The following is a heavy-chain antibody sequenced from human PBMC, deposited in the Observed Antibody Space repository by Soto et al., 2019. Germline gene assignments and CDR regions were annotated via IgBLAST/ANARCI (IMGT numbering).Heavy chain of an antibody. V-gene: IGHV4-31*03. CDR2: IYYSGST. D-gene: IGHD4-17*01. J-gene: IGHJ3*02. CDR1: GGSISSGGYY. Sequence: QVQLQESGPGLVKPSQTLSLTCTVSGGSISSGGYYWSWIRQHPGKGLEWIGYIYYSGSTYYNPSLKSRVTISVDTSKTQFSLKLSSVTAADTAVYYCARGRAIGGDYAIFDAFDIWGQGTMVTVSS. CDR3: ARGRAIGGDYAIFDAFDI.